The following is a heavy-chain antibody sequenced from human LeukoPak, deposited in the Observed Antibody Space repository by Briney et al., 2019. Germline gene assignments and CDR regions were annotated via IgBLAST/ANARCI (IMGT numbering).Heavy chain of an antibody. Sequence: SETLSLTCAVYGGSFSGYYWSWIRQPPGKGLEWIGEINHSGGTNYNPSLKSRVTISVDTSKNQFSLKLSSVTAADTAVYYCARLTRHYDFWSGYYTTTINWFDPWGQGTLVTVSS. CDR1: GGSFSGYY. CDR2: INHSGGT. D-gene: IGHD3-3*01. J-gene: IGHJ5*02. CDR3: ARLTRHYDFWSGYYTTTINWFDP. V-gene: IGHV4-34*01.